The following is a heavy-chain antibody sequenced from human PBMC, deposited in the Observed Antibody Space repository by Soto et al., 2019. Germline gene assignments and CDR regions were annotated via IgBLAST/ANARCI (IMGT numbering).Heavy chain of an antibody. CDR3: ARAAPRDRSYYDYGMDV. CDR1: GGSISSGGYY. Sequence: QVQLQESGPGLVKPSQTLSLTCTVSGGSISSGGYYWSWIRQHPGKGLEWIGYIYYSGSTYYNPSLKSRVTILVDTSKNQFSLKLSSVTAADTAVYYCARAAPRDRSYYDYGMDVWGQGTTVTVSS. J-gene: IGHJ6*02. CDR2: IYYSGST. V-gene: IGHV4-31*03.